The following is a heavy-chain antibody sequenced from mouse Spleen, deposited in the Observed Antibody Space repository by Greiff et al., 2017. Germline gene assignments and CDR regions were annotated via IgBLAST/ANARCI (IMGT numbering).Heavy chain of an antibody. V-gene: IGHV5-16*01. CDR1: GFTFSDYY. CDR2: INYDGSST. Sequence: EVKLQESEGGLVQPGSSMKLSCTASGFTFSDYYMAWVRQVPEKGLEWVANINYDGSSTYYLDSLKSRFIISRDNAKNILYLQMSSLKSEDTATYYCARGYYDWYFDVWGAGTTVTVSS. J-gene: IGHJ1*01. D-gene: IGHD1-1*01. CDR3: ARGYYDWYFDV.